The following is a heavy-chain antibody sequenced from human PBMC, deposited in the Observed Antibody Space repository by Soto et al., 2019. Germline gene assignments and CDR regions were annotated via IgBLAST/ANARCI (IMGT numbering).Heavy chain of an antibody. CDR2: IYYSGST. D-gene: IGHD3-10*01. V-gene: IGHV4-59*01. CDR3: AVHAGFDPNYYMDV. Sequence: SETLSLTCTVSGGSISSYYWSWIRQPPGKGLEWIGDIYYSGSTNYNASLKSRVTISVDTSKNQFSLKLSSVTAADTAVYYCAVHAGFDPNYYMDVWGKGTTVTVSS. CDR1: GGSISSYY. J-gene: IGHJ6*03.